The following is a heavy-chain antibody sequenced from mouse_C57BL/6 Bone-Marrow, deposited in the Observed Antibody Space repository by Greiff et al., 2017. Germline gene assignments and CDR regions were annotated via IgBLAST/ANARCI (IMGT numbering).Heavy chain of an antibody. J-gene: IGHJ1*03. CDR1: GFTFSSYA. D-gene: IGHD2-12*01. CDR3: ARVTTKYFDV. V-gene: IGHV5-4*03. CDR2: ISDGGSYT. Sequence: EVKLMESGGGLVKPGGSLKLSCAASGFTFSSYAMSWVRQTPEKRLEWVATISDGGSYTYYPDNVKGRFTISRDNAKNNLYLQMGHLKSEDTAMYYCARVTTKYFDVWGTGTTVTVSS.